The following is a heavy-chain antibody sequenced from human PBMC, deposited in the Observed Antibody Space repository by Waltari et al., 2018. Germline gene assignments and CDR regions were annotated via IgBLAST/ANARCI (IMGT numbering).Heavy chain of an antibody. CDR1: GYTLSTYY. CDR2: INPSGGAT. CDR3: ARSHVGDSSWPGDY. Sequence: QVQLVQSGAEVKKPGSSVRISCESSGYTLSTYYIHRVRQAPGQGLEWMGIINPSGGATTYAQKLQDRITLTRDTSTSTVYMTLRSLTSEDTAVYYCARSHVGDSSWPGDYWGQGTLVSVSS. V-gene: IGHV1-46*04. J-gene: IGHJ4*02. D-gene: IGHD6-13*01.